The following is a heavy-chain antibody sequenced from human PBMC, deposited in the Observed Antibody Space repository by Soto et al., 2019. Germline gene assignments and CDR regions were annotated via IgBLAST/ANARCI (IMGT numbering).Heavy chain of an antibody. CDR1: GFTFSDYA. CDR2: VSGSGSST. V-gene: IGHV3-23*01. CDR3: ARRSPSWAFDI. Sequence: EVQLLESGGGLVQPGGSLRLSCAVSGFTFSDYAMNGVRQAPGKGLEWVSVVSGSGSSTYYADSVKGRFTISRDNSKNTLYLQMNSLRAEDTAVYYCARRSPSWAFDIWGQGTMVTVSS. J-gene: IGHJ3*02. D-gene: IGHD2-15*01.